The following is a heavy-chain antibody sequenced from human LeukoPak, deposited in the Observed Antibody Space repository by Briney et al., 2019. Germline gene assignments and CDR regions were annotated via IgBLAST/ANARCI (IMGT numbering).Heavy chain of an antibody. CDR1: GGSISGYY. CDR3: ARREIAAAGSFFDY. J-gene: IGHJ4*02. CDR2: INHSGST. D-gene: IGHD6-13*01. Sequence: SETLSLTCTVSGGSISGYYWSWIRQPPGKGLEWIGEINHSGSTNYNPSLKSRVTISVDTSKNQFSLKLSSVTAADTAVYYCARREIAAAGSFFDYWGQGTLVTVSS. V-gene: IGHV4-34*01.